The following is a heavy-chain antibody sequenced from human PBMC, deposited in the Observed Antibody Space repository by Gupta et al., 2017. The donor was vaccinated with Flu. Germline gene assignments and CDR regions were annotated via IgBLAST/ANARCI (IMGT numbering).Heavy chain of an antibody. CDR2: IAGSSGDT. CDR3: ARFWSGGHKIDY. CDR1: GFTFSRYP. D-gene: IGHD1-14*01. Sequence: EVQLLESGGGLVQPGGSLRLACVASGFTFSRYPMIWVRQAPGKGLQWVSTIAGSSGDTSYADSVQGRFIISRDNSKNTLFLQMNSLRADDTAVYYCARFWSGGHKIDYWGQGTLATVSS. J-gene: IGHJ4*02. V-gene: IGHV3-23*01.